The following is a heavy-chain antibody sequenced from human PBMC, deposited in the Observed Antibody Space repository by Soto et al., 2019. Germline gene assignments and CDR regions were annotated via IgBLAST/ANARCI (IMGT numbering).Heavy chain of an antibody. D-gene: IGHD3-22*01. CDR1: GDSITSYY. J-gene: IGHJ4*02. CDR2: VFSSGTT. Sequence: PSETLSLTCTVSGDSITSYYWTWIRQAAGKRLECIGRVFSSGTTNYNPSLKSRVTMSVDTSKNQLSLKLTSVTAADTAVYYCARVGDSGYYWYFDYWGQGALVT. V-gene: IGHV4-4*07. CDR3: ARVGDSGYYWYFDY.